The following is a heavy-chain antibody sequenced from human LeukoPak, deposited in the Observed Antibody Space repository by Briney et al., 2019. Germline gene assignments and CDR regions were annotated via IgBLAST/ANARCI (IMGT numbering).Heavy chain of an antibody. CDR3: ARRGSHYYYGMDV. V-gene: IGHV4-31*03. J-gene: IGHJ6*02. CDR1: GGSISTGNYC. D-gene: IGHD3-10*01. Sequence: SQTLSLTCTVSGGSISTGNYCWSWIRQHPGKGLEWIGYIYNSGSTYYNPSFKSRVAISVDTSKNQFSLKLSSVTAADTAVYYCARRGSHYYYGMDVLGQGTTVTVSS. CDR2: IYNSGST.